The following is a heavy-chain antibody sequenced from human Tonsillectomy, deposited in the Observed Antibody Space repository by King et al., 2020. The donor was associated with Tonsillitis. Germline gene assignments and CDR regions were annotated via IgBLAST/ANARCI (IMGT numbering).Heavy chain of an antibody. J-gene: IGHJ6*03. Sequence: VQSGGSLRLSCAASGFTFSRCAMSWVRQTPGKGLEWVSAIGGSGGSTYYADSVKGRFTISRDTSKNTLYLQMNSLRAEDTAVYYCAKSWGGDYYYYMDFWGKGTTVTVSS. CDR2: IGGSGGST. D-gene: IGHD1-26*01. V-gene: IGHV3-23*01. CDR1: GFTFSRCA. CDR3: AKSWGGDYYYYMDF.